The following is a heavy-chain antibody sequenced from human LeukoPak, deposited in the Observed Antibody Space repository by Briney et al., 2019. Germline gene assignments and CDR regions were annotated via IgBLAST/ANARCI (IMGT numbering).Heavy chain of an antibody. CDR2: IYSSGTT. CDR3: ARVGSCGGDCFGVFDI. D-gene: IGHD2-21*02. J-gene: IGHJ3*02. CDR1: GGSISSYY. V-gene: IGHV4-4*07. Sequence: SETLSLTCVVPGGSISSYYWSWMRQPARKGLEWIGRIYSSGTTNYNLSLKSRGTMSVDTSKNQFSLKLSSVTAADTAVYYCARVGSCGGDCFGVFDIWGQGTMVTVSS.